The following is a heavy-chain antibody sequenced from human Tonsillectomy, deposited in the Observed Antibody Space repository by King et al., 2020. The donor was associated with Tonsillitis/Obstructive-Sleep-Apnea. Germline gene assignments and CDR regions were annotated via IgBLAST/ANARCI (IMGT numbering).Heavy chain of an antibody. J-gene: IGHJ4*02. D-gene: IGHD1-26*01. CDR3: AGGVSSGESGRYGPRGYYFDY. CDR1: GGSFSGYY. Sequence: VQLQQWGAGLLKPSETLSLTCAVYGGSFSGYYCSWIRQPPGKGLEWIVEINHSGSTNYNPSLKSRVTISVDTSKNQFSLKLSSVTAADTAVYYCAGGVSSGESGRYGPRGYYFDYWGQGTLVTVSS. V-gene: IGHV4-34*01. CDR2: INHSGST.